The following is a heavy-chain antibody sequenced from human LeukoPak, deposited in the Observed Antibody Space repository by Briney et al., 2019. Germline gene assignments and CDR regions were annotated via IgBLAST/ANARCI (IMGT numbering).Heavy chain of an antibody. CDR2: TYYRSKWYN. D-gene: IGHD6-19*01. Sequence: SQTLSLTCAISGDSVSSNSAAWNWIRQSPSRGLEWLGRTYYRSKWYNDYAVSVKSRITINPDTSKNQFSLQLNSVTPEDTAVYYCARVREAVAGWTPRQYYYMDVWGKGTTVTVSS. CDR1: GDSVSSNSAA. CDR3: ARVREAVAGWTPRQYYYMDV. J-gene: IGHJ6*03. V-gene: IGHV6-1*01.